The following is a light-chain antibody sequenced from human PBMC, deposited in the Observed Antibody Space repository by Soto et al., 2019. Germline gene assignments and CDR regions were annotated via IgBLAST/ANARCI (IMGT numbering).Light chain of an antibody. CDR3: QQYGRSPTWT. CDR2: SSS. V-gene: IGKV3-20*01. Sequence: EIVLTQSPVTLSLSPCEVATLSCSSIQTISGTYLAWYQQKPGQAPRLLIYSSSSRAAGVSDRFSGSGSGTDFSLTISRLEPEDFAMYYCQQYGRSPTWTFGQGTKVDIK. J-gene: IGKJ1*01. CDR1: QTISGTY.